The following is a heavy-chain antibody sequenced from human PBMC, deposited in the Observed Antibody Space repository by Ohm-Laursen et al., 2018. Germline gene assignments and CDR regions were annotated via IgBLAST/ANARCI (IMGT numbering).Heavy chain of an antibody. CDR1: GFTFSDYY. J-gene: IGHJ3*01. CDR3: ARDLGALDL. CDR2: ISSSGSTI. V-gene: IGHV3-11*01. Sequence: LRLSCAASGFTFSDYYMSWIRQAPGKGLEWISYISSSGSTIYYADSVKGRFTVSRDNAKDSLFLQINSLRVEDTAVYYCARDLGALDLWGRGTIVTVSS.